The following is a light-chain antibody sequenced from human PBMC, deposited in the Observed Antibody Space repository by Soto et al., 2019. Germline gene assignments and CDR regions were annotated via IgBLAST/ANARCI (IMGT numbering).Light chain of an antibody. CDR1: SSDVGGYNY. CDR3: SSYAGSKTL. V-gene: IGLV2-8*02. Sequence: QSALTQPPSASRSPGQSVTISCTGTSSDVGGYNYVSWYQQHPGKAPKLMIYEVSKRPSGVPDRFSGSKSGNTASLTVSGLQAEDEADYYCSSYAGSKTLFGGGTKVTVL. CDR2: EVS. J-gene: IGLJ2*01.